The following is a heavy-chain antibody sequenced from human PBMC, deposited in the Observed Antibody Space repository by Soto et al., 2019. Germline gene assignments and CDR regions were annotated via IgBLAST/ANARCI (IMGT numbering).Heavy chain of an antibody. CDR1: GGSISSGDYY. D-gene: IGHD3-3*01. Sequence: SETLSLTCSVSGGSISSGDYYWSWIRQPPGKGLEWIGYIYYSGSTYYNPSLKSRVTISVDTSKNQFSLKLSSVTAADTAVYYCARDNILGILYGGMDVWGQGTTVT. V-gene: IGHV4-30-4*01. J-gene: IGHJ6*02. CDR2: IYYSGST. CDR3: ARDNILGILYGGMDV.